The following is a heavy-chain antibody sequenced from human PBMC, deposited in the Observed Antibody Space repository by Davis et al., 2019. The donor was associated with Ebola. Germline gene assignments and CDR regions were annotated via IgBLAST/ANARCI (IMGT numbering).Heavy chain of an antibody. V-gene: IGHV4-4*02. CDR2: IYHSGST. CDR3: AREGDGSVYGIDV. D-gene: IGHD5-24*01. Sequence: MPSETLSLTCAVSGGSISSSNWWSWVRQPPGKGLEWTGEIYHSGSTHYNPSLKSRVTISVDTYKNQLSLQLSSVTAADTAVYYCAREGDGSVYGIDVWGQGTTVTVSS. J-gene: IGHJ6*02. CDR1: GGSISSSNW.